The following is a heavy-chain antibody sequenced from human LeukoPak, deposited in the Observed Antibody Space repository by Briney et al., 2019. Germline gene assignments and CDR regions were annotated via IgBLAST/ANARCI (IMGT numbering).Heavy chain of an antibody. CDR2: IYLGDSDT. D-gene: IGHD6-13*01. CDR3: ARHPIAAAGTNWFDP. CDR1: GYSFTSYW. Sequence: GESLKISCKGSGYSFTSYWIGWVRQMPGKGLEWMGIIYLGDSDTRYSPSFQGQVTISADKSISTAYLQWSSLKASDTAMYYCARHPIAAAGTNWFDPWGQGTLVTVSS. J-gene: IGHJ5*02. V-gene: IGHV5-51*01.